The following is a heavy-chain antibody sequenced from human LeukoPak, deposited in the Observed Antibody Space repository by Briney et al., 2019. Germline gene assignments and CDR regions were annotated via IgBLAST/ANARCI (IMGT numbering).Heavy chain of an antibody. J-gene: IGHJ4*02. Sequence: HPGGSLRLSCAASGFTFSTYWMSWVRQAPGKGLEWVANINLDGSEKYYVDSVKGRFTISRDNAKNSLSLQMNYVRAGDTAIYYCAYTNHLTYWGQGTLVTVSS. D-gene: IGHD3-16*01. CDR1: GFTFSTYW. V-gene: IGHV3-7*02. CDR2: INLDGSEK. CDR3: AYTNHLTY.